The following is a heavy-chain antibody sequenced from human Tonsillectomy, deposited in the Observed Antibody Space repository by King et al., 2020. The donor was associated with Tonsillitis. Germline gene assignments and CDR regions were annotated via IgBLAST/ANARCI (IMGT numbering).Heavy chain of an antibody. J-gene: IGHJ4*02. CDR1: GFTVSSNH. Sequence: EVQLVESGGGLIQPGGSLRLSCAASGFTVSSNHMTWVRQAPGKGLEWVSVVFSGCNTYYPDSLKGRVRISRDNSKNTLYLQMNSLRAEDTAVYYCARVSDFWMGYYLDYWGQGTLVTVSS. D-gene: IGHD3-3*01. CDR3: ARVSDFWMGYYLDY. CDR2: VFSGCNT. V-gene: IGHV3-53*01.